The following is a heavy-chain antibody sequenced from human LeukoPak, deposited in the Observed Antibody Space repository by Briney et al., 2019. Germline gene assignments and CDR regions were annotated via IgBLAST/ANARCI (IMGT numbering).Heavy chain of an antibody. J-gene: IGHJ4*02. D-gene: IGHD3-10*01. CDR1: GGSFSGYY. V-gene: IGHV3-33*08. Sequence: LSLTCAVYGGSFSGYYWSWIRQAPGKGLEWVAVIWSDGSNKYYADSVKGRFTISRDNSKNTLFLQMNSLRPEDTAAYYCARASGPFDFWGQGTLVTVSS. CDR2: IWSDGSNK. CDR3: ARASGPFDF.